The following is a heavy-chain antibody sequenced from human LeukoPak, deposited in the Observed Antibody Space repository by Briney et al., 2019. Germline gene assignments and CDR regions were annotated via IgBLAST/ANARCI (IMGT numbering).Heavy chain of an antibody. CDR1: GFTFSNYD. V-gene: IGHV3-13*01. J-gene: IGHJ4*02. CDR2: IGTAGDT. D-gene: IGHD6-13*01. Sequence: GGSLRLSCAASGFTFSNYDMHWVRQAAGKGLEWVSGIGTAGDTYYPASVKGRFTISRENAKNSLYLQMNSLSAGDTAVYYCASSPAYSSSWYAIDNWGQRTLVTVSS. CDR3: ASSPAYSSSWYAIDN.